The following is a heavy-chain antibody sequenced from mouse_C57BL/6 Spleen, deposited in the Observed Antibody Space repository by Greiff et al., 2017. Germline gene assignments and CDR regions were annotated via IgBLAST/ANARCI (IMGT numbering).Heavy chain of an antibody. J-gene: IGHJ2*01. V-gene: IGHV1-81*01. CDR2: IYPRSGNT. Sequence: QVQLQQSGAELARPGASVKLSCKASGYTFTSYGISWVKQRPGQGLEWIGEIYPRSGNTYYNEKFKGKATLTADKSSSTAYMELRSLTSEDSAVYFCASSPYSNYEGVGTFDYWGQGTTLTVSS. D-gene: IGHD2-5*01. CDR1: GYTFTSYG. CDR3: ASSPYSNYEGVGTFDY.